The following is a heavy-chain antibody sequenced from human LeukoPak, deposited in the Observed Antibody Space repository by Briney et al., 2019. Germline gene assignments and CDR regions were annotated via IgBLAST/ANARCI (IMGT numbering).Heavy chain of an antibody. CDR2: ISYDGSNK. V-gene: IGHV3-30-3*01. Sequence: GSLRLSCAASGFTFSSYAMHWVRQAPGKGLEWVAVISYDGSNKYYADSVKGRFTISRDNSKNTLYLQMNSLRAEDTAVYYCARDLPYYFDYWGQGTLVTVSS. J-gene: IGHJ4*02. CDR3: ARDLPYYFDY. CDR1: GFTFSSYA.